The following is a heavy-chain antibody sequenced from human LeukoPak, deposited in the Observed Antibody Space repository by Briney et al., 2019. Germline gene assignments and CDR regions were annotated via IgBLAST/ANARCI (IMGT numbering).Heavy chain of an antibody. D-gene: IGHD3-10*01. Sequence: PSETLSLTCTVFGGSISSYYWSWIRQPPGKGLEWIGYIYYSGSTNYNPSLKSRVTISVDTSKNQFSLKLSSVTAADTAVYYCAREKVRGVPYYYYGMDVWGQGTTVTVSS. CDR2: IYYSGST. V-gene: IGHV4-59*01. CDR3: AREKVRGVPYYYYGMDV. CDR1: GGSISSYY. J-gene: IGHJ6*02.